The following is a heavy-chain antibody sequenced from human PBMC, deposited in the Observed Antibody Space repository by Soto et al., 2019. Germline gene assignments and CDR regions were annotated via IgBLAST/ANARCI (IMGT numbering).Heavy chain of an antibody. V-gene: IGHV5-51*01. CDR2: IYPGDSDT. Sequence: GESLKISCQASGYSFSDYWIGWVRQMPGKGLEWIGIIYPGDSDTRYSPSFQGQVTISADKSTNTAYLQWSSLKASDSAMYYCAKRGAISIPVAANNWFDPWGQGTLVTVS. CDR3: AKRGAISIPVAANNWFDP. D-gene: IGHD6-19*01. J-gene: IGHJ5*02. CDR1: GYSFSDYW.